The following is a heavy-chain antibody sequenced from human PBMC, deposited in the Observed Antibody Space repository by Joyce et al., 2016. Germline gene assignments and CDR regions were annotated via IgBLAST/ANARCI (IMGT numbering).Heavy chain of an antibody. V-gene: IGHV5-51*01. CDR3: ARGVEDYDNLTGLYFYYDS. D-gene: IGHD3-9*01. CDR1: GSYFTTYW. J-gene: IGHJ4*02. CDR2: IEPGDTET. Sequence: ELQLVQSGAEVKKPGESLKISCEVSGSYFTTYWFGWVRQMPGKVLEWVGIIEPGDTETRYNPSFQGQVTISADKAVSAADVQWSSRKASDTAMYYCARGVEDYDNLTGLYFYYDSWGQGTLVTVSS.